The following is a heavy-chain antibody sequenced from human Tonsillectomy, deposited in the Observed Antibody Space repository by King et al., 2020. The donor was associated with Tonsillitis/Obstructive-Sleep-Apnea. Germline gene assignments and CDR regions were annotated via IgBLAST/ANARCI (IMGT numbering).Heavy chain of an antibody. CDR2: INSDGSST. J-gene: IGHJ5*02. CDR3: ARRSSSGRPTGGTNWFVP. CDR1: GFTFSSYW. V-gene: IGHV3-74*01. Sequence: VQLVESGGGLVQPGGSLRLSCAASGFTFSSYWMHWVRQAPGKGLVWVSRINSDGSSTSYADSVKGRFTISRDNAKNTLYLQMNSLRAEDTAVYYCARRSSSGRPTGGTNWFVPWGQGTLVTVSS. D-gene: IGHD6-19*01.